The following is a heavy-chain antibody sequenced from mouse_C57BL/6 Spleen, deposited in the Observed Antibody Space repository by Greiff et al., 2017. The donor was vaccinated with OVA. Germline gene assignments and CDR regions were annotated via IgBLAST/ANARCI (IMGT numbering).Heavy chain of an antibody. D-gene: IGHD1-2*01. CDR3: VSGGLLRRDAMDY. V-gene: IGHV5-17*01. CDR1: GFTFSDYG. Sequence: EVKLMESGGGLVKPGGSLKLSCAASGFTFSDYGMHWVRQAPEKGLEWVAYISSGSSTIYYADTVKGRFTITRDNAKNTLFLQMTSLRSEDTAMYYGVSGGLLRRDAMDYWGQGTSVTVSS. J-gene: IGHJ4*01. CDR2: ISSGSSTI.